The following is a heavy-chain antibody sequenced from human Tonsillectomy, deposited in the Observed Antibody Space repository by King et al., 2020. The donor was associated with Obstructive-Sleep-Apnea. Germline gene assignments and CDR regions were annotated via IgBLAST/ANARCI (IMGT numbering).Heavy chain of an antibody. Sequence: VQLVESGGGVVQPGRSLRLSCAASGVTFSAYGMHWVRQAPGKGLEWVAVISYDGSYKYYAHSVRGRFTISRDNSKKTLSLQMNSLRGEDTSVYYCAKDEPPYCRSTSCYNNYYGMDVWGQGTTVTVSS. CDR1: GVTFSAYG. V-gene: IGHV3-30*18. CDR3: AKDEPPYCRSTSCYNNYYGMDV. J-gene: IGHJ6*02. D-gene: IGHD2-2*01. CDR2: ISYDGSYK.